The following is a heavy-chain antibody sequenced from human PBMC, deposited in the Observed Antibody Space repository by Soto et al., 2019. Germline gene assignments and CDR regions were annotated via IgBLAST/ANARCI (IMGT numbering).Heavy chain of an antibody. CDR3: AREPATAKPEGVDF. V-gene: IGHV1-2*02. D-gene: IGHD1-1*01. Sequence: GASVKVSCKASGYNFSDYYIHWVRQAPGQGLGWLGWVSPKSGGTNYAQKFKGGVTMTRDTSITTAYMELSRLRSGDTAVYYCAREPATAKPEGVDFWGQGTLVTVSS. J-gene: IGHJ4*02. CDR1: GYNFSDYY. CDR2: VSPKSGGT.